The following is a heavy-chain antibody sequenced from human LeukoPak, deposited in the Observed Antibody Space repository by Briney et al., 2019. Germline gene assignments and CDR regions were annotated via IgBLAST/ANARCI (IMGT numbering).Heavy chain of an antibody. D-gene: IGHD3-9*01. CDR2: ISAYNGNT. CDR1: GYTFTSYG. J-gene: IGHJ5*02. CDR3: ARGGDILTGYYYSDNWFDP. Sequence: ASVKVSCKASGYTFTSYGISWVRQAPGQGLEWMGWISAYNGNTNYAQKLQGRVTMTTDTSTSTAYMELRSLRSDDTAVYYCARGGDILTGYYYSDNWFDPWGQGTLVTVSS. V-gene: IGHV1-18*01.